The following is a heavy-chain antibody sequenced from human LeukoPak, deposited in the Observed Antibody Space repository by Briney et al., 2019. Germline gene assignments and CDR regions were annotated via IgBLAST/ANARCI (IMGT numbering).Heavy chain of an antibody. V-gene: IGHV3-21*01. CDR1: GFTFSSYS. Sequence: GGPLRLSCAASGFTFSSYSMNWVRQAPGKGLEWVSSISSSSSYIYYADSVKGRFTISRDNAKNSLYLQMSSLRAEDTAVYYCARGLRYCSGGSCNWGQGTLVTVSS. CDR3: ARGLRYCSGGSCN. J-gene: IGHJ4*02. D-gene: IGHD2-15*01. CDR2: ISSSSSYI.